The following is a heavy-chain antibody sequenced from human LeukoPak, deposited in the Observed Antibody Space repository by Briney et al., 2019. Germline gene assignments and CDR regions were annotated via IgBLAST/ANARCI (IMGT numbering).Heavy chain of an antibody. CDR1: GGSISEYY. CDR2: IYYSGRT. Sequence: PSETLSLTCTVSGGSISEYYWSWIRQPPGKGLEWIGYIYYSGRTNYNPSLKSRVTISVDTSNNQFSLKLRSVTAADTAVYYCARHLPGYSNTWPGPWGQGTLVTVSS. V-gene: IGHV4-59*08. J-gene: IGHJ5*02. D-gene: IGHD4-11*01. CDR3: ARHLPGYSNTWPGP.